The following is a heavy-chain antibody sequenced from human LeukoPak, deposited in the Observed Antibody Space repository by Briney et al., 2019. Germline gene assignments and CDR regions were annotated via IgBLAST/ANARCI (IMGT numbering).Heavy chain of an antibody. V-gene: IGHV1-69*04. CDR1: GGTFSSYA. CDR3: ARCPSWLVPFFDY. D-gene: IGHD6-19*01. J-gene: IGHJ4*02. Sequence: ASVKVSCKASGGTFSSYAISWVRQAPGQGLEWMGRIIPIFGIANYAQKFQGRVTITADKSTSTAYMELSSLRSEDTAVYYCARCPSWLVPFFDYWGQGTLVTVSS. CDR2: IIPIFGIA.